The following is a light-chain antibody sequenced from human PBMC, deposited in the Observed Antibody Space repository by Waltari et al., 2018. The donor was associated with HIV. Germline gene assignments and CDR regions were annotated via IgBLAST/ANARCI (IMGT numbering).Light chain of an antibody. J-gene: IGLJ3*02. V-gene: IGLV3-21*04. CDR1: HNGRQN. CDR2: YDS. Sequence: SFVLPQPPSVSEAPRNTARITCAGTHNGRQNDHCYQQQPGQAPVLVIYYDSDRPSGIPERFSGSNSGNTATLTISRVEAGDEADYYCQVWDSSSDHWVFGGGTKLTVL. CDR3: QVWDSSSDHWV.